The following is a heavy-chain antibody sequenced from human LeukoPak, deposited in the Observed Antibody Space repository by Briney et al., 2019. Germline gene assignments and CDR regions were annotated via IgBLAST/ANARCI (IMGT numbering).Heavy chain of an antibody. V-gene: IGHV3-30*18. CDR1: GFSLTTYE. CDR3: AKDRSTYYYDSSGYYPDAFDI. Sequence: PGGSLRLSCAASGFSLTTYEMNCVRQAPGKGLEWVAVISYDGSNKYYADSVKGRFTISRDNSKNTLYLQMNSLRAEDTAVYYCAKDRSTYYYDSSGYYPDAFDIWGQGTMVTVSS. J-gene: IGHJ3*02. D-gene: IGHD3-22*01. CDR2: ISYDGSNK.